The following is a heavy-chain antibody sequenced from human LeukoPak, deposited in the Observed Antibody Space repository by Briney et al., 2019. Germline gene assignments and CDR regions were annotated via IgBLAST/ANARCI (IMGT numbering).Heavy chain of an antibody. Sequence: PGGSLRLSCAASGFTVSSNYMSWVRQAPGKGLEWVSVIYSGGSTYYADSVKGRFTISRDNSKNTLYLQMNSLRAEDTAVYYCARDRYSSSSYYYYYYMDVWGKGTTVTVSS. CDR1: GFTVSSNY. D-gene: IGHD6-6*01. V-gene: IGHV3-66*02. CDR2: IYSGGST. J-gene: IGHJ6*03. CDR3: ARDRYSSSSYYYYYYMDV.